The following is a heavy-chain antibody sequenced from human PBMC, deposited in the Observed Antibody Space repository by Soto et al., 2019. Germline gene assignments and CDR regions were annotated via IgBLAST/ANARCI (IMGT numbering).Heavy chain of an antibody. CDR2: IYYSGNT. V-gene: IGHV4-61*05. D-gene: IGHD2-15*01. CDR3: ARRYGGTFDY. J-gene: IGHJ4*02. CDR1: GDTISTGGYS. Sequence: PSETLSLTCGVSGDTISTGGYSWAWIRQPPGKGLEWIGYIYYSGNTNYNPSLKSRVTISVDTSKNQFSLKLSSVTAADTAVYYCARRYGGTFDYWGQGTLVTVSS.